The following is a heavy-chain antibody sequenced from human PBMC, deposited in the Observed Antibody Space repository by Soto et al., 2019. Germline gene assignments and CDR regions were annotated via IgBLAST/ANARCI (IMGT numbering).Heavy chain of an antibody. CDR2: IVVGSGNT. V-gene: IGHV1-58*01. CDR3: ATHREGATYFFDY. CDR1: TFTFTSSA. D-gene: IGHD1-26*01. J-gene: IGHJ4*02. Sequence: QMQLVQSGPEVKKPGTSVKVSCNASTFTFTSSAVQWVRQARGQRLEWLGWIVVGSGNTKYAQNFQERVTITRDMSSGTAYFELSSLRSEDTAVYYCATHREGATYFFDYWCQGTLLTVSS.